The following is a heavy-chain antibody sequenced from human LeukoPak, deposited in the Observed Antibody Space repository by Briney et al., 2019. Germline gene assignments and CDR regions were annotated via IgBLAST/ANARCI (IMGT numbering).Heavy chain of an antibody. CDR3: ARDVAYCGGDCYLRHFDS. CDR2: IYYSGST. CDR1: GGSISSGGYY. D-gene: IGHD2-21*02. Sequence: PSETLSLTCTVSGGSISSGGYYWSWIRQHPGKGLEWIGYIYYSGSTYYNPSLKSRVTISIDTSKNQFSLKLSSVTAADTAVYYCARDVAYCGGDCYLRHFDSWGQEPWSLSPQ. J-gene: IGHJ4*01. V-gene: IGHV4-31*03.